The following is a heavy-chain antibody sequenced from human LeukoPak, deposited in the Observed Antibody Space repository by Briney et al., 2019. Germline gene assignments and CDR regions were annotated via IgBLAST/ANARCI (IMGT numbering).Heavy chain of an antibody. CDR3: ARRAYSSGTPNRNWFDP. J-gene: IGHJ5*02. D-gene: IGHD5-18*01. CDR2: IYYSGST. Sequence: PSETLSLTCTVSGGSISSSSYYWGWIRHPPGTGLEWIGSIYYSGSTYYNPSLKSRFTISVDTSKNQFSLKLSSVTAADTAVYYCARRAYSSGTPNRNWFDPWGQGTLVTVSS. V-gene: IGHV4-39*01. CDR1: GGSISSSSYY.